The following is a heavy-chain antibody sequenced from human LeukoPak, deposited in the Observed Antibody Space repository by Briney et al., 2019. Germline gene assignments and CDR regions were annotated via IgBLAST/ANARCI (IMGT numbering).Heavy chain of an antibody. J-gene: IGHJ3*02. CDR2: INYNGETT. D-gene: IGHD3-10*01. V-gene: IGHV3-20*04. Sequence: GGSLRLSCAASGFTFDDYGMSWVRQAPGKGLEWVSYINYNGETTHYADSVRGRFTISRDNARNSLSLQMNSLRVEDTAVYYCTRSGDGAFDNWGPGTMVTVSS. CDR3: TRSGDGAFDN. CDR1: GFTFDDYG.